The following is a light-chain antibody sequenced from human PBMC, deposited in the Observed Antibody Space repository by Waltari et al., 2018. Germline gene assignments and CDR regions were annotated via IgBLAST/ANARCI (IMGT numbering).Light chain of an antibody. Sequence: EIVLTQSPATLSWSLGERAPLSCRASQSVSKYLAWYQKKPGQAPRLLIYDASNSATGIPARFSGSGSGTDFTLTISSLEPEDFAVYYCQQRSNWPLTFGGGTKVEIK. CDR3: QQRSNWPLT. J-gene: IGKJ4*01. CDR1: QSVSKY. V-gene: IGKV3-11*01. CDR2: DAS.